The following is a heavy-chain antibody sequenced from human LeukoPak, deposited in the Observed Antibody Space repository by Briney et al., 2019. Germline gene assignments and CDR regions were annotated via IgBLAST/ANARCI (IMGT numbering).Heavy chain of an antibody. CDR3: ARERGNYYVYFDH. Sequence: GRSLRLSCAASGFSFSTYGMHWVRQAPGKGLEWVAVIWYDGSHENYADSVKGRFTISRDNSKNTMYLQMNSLRAEDTAVYYCARERGNYYVYFDHWGQGTLVTVS. CDR2: IWYDGSHE. CDR1: GFSFSTYG. J-gene: IGHJ4*02. D-gene: IGHD1-26*01. V-gene: IGHV3-33*01.